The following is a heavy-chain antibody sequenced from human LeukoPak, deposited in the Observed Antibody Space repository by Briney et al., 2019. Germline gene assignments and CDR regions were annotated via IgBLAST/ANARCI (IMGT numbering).Heavy chain of an antibody. J-gene: IGHJ3*02. V-gene: IGHV3-74*01. CDR3: SRGQYGDYAFDI. CDR1: GFTFSSYS. CDR2: ISSDGSST. Sequence: GGSLRLSCAASGFTFSSYSMNWVRQAPGKGLMWVSRISSDGSSTNYADSVKGRFTISRDNAKITLYLQMNSLRAEDTAVYYCSRGQYGDYAFDIWGQGTMVTVSS. D-gene: IGHD4-17*01.